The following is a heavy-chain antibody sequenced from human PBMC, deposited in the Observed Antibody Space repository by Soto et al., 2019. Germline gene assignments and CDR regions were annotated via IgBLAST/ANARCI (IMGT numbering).Heavy chain of an antibody. J-gene: IGHJ5*02. CDR3: ARDRGGWDYDSSAFARFDP. D-gene: IGHD3-22*01. V-gene: IGHV4-59*01. CDR1: GGSISSYY. Sequence: KTSETLSLTCTVSGGSISSYYWSWIRQPPGKGLEWIGYIYYSGSTNYNPSLKSRVTISVDTSKNQFSLKLSSVTAADTAVYYCARDRGGWDYDSSAFARFDPWGQGTLVTVSS. CDR2: IYYSGST.